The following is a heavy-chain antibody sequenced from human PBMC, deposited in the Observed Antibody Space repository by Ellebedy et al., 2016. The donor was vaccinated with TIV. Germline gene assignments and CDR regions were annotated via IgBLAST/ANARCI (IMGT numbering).Heavy chain of an antibody. Sequence: GGSLRLSCAASGFTFSNFAMTWVRQAPGKGLEWVSGISSSADSTYHADSVRGRVTISRDNSNNTLYLQMNGLRAGDTAVYYCVKLDSSGYYYGRLDYWGQGTVVTVSS. CDR3: VKLDSSGYYYGRLDY. CDR1: GFTFSNFA. CDR2: ISSSADST. J-gene: IGHJ4*02. D-gene: IGHD3-22*01. V-gene: IGHV3-23*01.